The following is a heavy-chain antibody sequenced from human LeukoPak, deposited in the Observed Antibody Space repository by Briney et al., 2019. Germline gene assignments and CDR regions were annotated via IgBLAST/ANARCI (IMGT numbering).Heavy chain of an antibody. D-gene: IGHD4-17*01. Sequence: ASVKVSCKASGYTFTSYDINWVRQAPGQGLEWMGIINPSGGSTSYAQKFQGRVTMTRDMSTSTVYMELSSLRSEDTAVYYCARDPPMTTVTPMYYFDYWGQGTLVTVSS. CDR1: GYTFTSYD. CDR2: INPSGGST. V-gene: IGHV1-46*01. J-gene: IGHJ4*02. CDR3: ARDPPMTTVTPMYYFDY.